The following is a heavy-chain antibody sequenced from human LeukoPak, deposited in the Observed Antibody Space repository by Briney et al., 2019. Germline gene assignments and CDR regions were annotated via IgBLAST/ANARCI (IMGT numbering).Heavy chain of an antibody. D-gene: IGHD3-10*01. Sequence: SETLSLTCAVYGGSFSCYYWSWIRQPPGKGLEWIGEINHSGSTNYNPSLKSRVTISVDTSKNQFSLKLSSVTAADTAVYYCAREPTRDYYGSGSYPVGDVWGKGTTVTVSS. CDR2: INHSGST. V-gene: IGHV4-34*01. CDR3: AREPTRDYYGSGSYPVGDV. J-gene: IGHJ6*04. CDR1: GGSFSCYY.